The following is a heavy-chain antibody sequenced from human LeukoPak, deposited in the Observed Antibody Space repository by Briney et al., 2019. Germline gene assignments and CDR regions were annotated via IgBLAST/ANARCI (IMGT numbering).Heavy chain of an antibody. CDR2: TIPTFGTA. V-gene: IGHV1-69*13. J-gene: IGHJ5*02. D-gene: IGHD3-9*01. CDR3: ARGTFDDWSDP. Sequence: SVHVSCKASGGTFSSYAISWVRQAPGQGLEWMGGTIPTFGTANYAQKFQGRVTITADESTSTAYMELSSLRSEDTAVYYCARGTFDDWSDPWGQGTLVTVSS. CDR1: GGTFSSYA.